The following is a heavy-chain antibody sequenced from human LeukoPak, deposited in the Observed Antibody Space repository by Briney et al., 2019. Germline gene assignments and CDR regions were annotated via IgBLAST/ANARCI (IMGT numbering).Heavy chain of an antibody. CDR1: GCTLTELS. Sequence: ASVKVSCKVSGCTLTELSMHWVRQAPGKGLEWMGGFDPEDGETIYAQKFQGRVTTTEDTSTDTAYMELSSLRSEDTAVYYCATVRQWELPNFQHWGQGTLVTVSS. J-gene: IGHJ1*01. V-gene: IGHV1-24*01. CDR3: ATVRQWELPNFQH. CDR2: FDPEDGET. D-gene: IGHD1-26*01.